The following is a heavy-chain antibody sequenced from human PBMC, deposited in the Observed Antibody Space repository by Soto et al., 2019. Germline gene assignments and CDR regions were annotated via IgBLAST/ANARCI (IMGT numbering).Heavy chain of an antibody. CDR2: ISRSSDSI. D-gene: IGHD1-1*01. J-gene: IGHJ3*01. CDR3: AIRFTGAFDV. Sequence: VQLVESGGGLVKPGGSLRLSCVASEFTFSTFSMNWIRQAPGKGLEWVASISRSSDSIYYADSVKGRFTISRDNAKQSLYLQMDNLRAEDTAVFYCAIRFTGAFDVWVLGTMVTVSS. V-gene: IGHV3-21*01. CDR1: EFTFSTFS.